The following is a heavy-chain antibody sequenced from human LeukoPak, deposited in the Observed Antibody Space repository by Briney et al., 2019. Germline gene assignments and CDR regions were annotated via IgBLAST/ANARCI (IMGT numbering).Heavy chain of an antibody. Sequence: ASVKVSCKASGYTFTSYYMHWVRQAPGQGLEWMGIINPSGGSTSYAQKFQGRVTMTRDTSTCTVYMELSSLRSEDTAVYYCARAGRIAARPTPAPFDYWGQGTLVTVSS. CDR2: INPSGGST. V-gene: IGHV1-46*01. CDR1: GYTFTSYY. J-gene: IGHJ4*02. D-gene: IGHD6-6*01. CDR3: ARAGRIAARPTPAPFDY.